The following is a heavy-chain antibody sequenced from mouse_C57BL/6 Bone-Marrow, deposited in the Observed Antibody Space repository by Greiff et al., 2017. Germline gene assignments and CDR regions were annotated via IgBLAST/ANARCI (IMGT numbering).Heavy chain of an antibody. Sequence: VQLKESGAELVRPGASVKLSCTASGFNIKDDYMHWVKQRPEQGLEWIGWLDPENGDTEYASKFQGKATITADTSSNTAYLQLSSLTSEDTAVYYCTPTVVAKGGYWGQGTTLTVSS. CDR3: TPTVVAKGGY. V-gene: IGHV14-4*01. CDR1: GFNIKDDY. J-gene: IGHJ2*01. D-gene: IGHD1-1*01. CDR2: LDPENGDT.